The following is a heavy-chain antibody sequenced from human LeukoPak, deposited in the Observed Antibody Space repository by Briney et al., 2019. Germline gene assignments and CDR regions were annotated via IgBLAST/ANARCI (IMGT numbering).Heavy chain of an antibody. CDR1: GGSISSYY. Sequence: SETLSLTCTVSGGSISSYYWSWIRQPAGKGLEWIGSIYYSGSTYYDPSLKSRVTISVDTSKNQFSLKLSSVTAADTAVYYCARLTIYASGEDSWGQGTLVTVSS. V-gene: IGHV4-59*05. J-gene: IGHJ4*02. CDR3: ARLTIYASGEDS. CDR2: IYYSGST. D-gene: IGHD2/OR15-2a*01.